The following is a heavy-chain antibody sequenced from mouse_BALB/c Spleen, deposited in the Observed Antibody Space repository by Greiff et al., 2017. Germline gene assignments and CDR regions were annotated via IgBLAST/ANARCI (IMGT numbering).Heavy chain of an antibody. CDR1: GFTFSSYT. V-gene: IGHV5-12-2*01. D-gene: IGHD2-14*01. CDR3: ARRDRYDEGFAY. Sequence: EVHLVESGGGLVQPGGSLKLSCAASGFTFSSYTMSWVRQTPEKRLEWVAYISNGGGSTYYPDTVKGRFTISRDNAKNTLYLQMSSLKSEDTAMYYCARRDRYDEGFAYWGQGTLVTVSA. CDR2: ISNGGGST. J-gene: IGHJ3*01.